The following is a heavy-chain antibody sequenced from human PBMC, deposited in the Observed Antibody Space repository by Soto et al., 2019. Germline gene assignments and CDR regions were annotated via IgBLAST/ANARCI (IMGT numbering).Heavy chain of an antibody. J-gene: IGHJ4*02. CDR1: GFTFSSYA. CDR3: AREGRYYDSSGYYPTDFDY. V-gene: IGHV3-30-3*01. CDR2: ISYDGSNK. D-gene: IGHD3-22*01. Sequence: QVQLVESGGGVVQPGRSLRLSCAASGFTFSSYAMHWVRQAPGKGLEWVVVISYDGSNKYYADSVKGRFTISRDNSKNTLYLQMNSLRAEDTAVYYCAREGRYYDSSGYYPTDFDYWGQGTLVTVSS.